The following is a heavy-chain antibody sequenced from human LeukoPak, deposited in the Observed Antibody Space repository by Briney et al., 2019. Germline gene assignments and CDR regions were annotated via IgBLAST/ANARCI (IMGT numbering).Heavy chain of an antibody. D-gene: IGHD3-9*01. V-gene: IGHV4-39*01. Sequence: SETLSLTCTVSGDSISSYYCSWIRQPPGKGLEWIGSIYYSGSTYYNPSLKSRVTISVDTSKNQFSLKLSSVTAADTAVYYCARPYYDILTGYYYDDYWGQGTLVTVSS. CDR2: IYYSGST. CDR3: ARPYYDILTGYYYDDY. CDR1: GDSISSYY. J-gene: IGHJ4*02.